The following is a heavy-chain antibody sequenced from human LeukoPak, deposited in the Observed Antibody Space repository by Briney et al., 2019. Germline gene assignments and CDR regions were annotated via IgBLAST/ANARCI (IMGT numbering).Heavy chain of an antibody. Sequence: SSETLSLTCTVSGGSISAYYWSWIRQPAGKGLEWIGRVYRTGNTNYNPSLQSRVTMSVDTSKNQISLRLRSVTAADTAVYFCARDDFEYSVHYGMDVWGQGTAVTVSS. J-gene: IGHJ6*02. CDR2: VYRTGNT. CDR1: GGSISAYY. D-gene: IGHD3-9*01. CDR3: ARDDFEYSVHYGMDV. V-gene: IGHV4-4*07.